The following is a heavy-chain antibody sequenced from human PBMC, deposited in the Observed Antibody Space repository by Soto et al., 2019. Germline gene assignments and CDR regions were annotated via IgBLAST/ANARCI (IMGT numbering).Heavy chain of an antibody. CDR3: ARDPWDDGGVTLDY. D-gene: IGHD1-1*01. CDR2: INPKDGGT. V-gene: IGHV1-2*02. CDR1: GYIFTDYY. Sequence: ASVKVSCKPSGYIFTDYYIQVLRRSPGQGLEWIGCINPKDGGTTYAQRFQGRVAVTSDTSIGTAYMELSRLTSDDTAVYYCARDPWDDGGVTLDYWGQGTLVTVSS. J-gene: IGHJ4*02.